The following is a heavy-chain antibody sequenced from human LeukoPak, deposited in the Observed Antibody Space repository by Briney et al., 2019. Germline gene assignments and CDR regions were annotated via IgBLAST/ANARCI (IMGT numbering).Heavy chain of an antibody. V-gene: IGHV3-43*02. CDR3: AKDMGDGPRDY. D-gene: IGHD5-24*01. Sequence: GGSLRLSCAASGFTFSSYWMTWVRQAPGKGLEWVSLISGDGGSTYYADSVKGRFTISRDNSKNSLYLQMNSLRTEDTALYYCAKDMGDGPRDYWGQGTLVTVSS. CDR1: GFTFSSYW. J-gene: IGHJ4*02. CDR2: ISGDGGST.